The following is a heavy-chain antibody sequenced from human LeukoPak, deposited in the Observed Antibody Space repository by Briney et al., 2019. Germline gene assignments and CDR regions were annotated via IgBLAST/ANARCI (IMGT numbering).Heavy chain of an antibody. J-gene: IGHJ4*02. CDR1: GFTFSSHW. CDR2: IKQDGSEK. V-gene: IGHV3-7*01. Sequence: PGGSLRLSCAASGFTFSSHWMSWVRQAPGKGLEWVANIKQDGSEKYYVDSVKGRFTISRDNAKNSLYLQMNSLRAEDTAVYYCARKWELFDYWGQGTLVTVSS. CDR3: ARKWELFDY. D-gene: IGHD1-26*01.